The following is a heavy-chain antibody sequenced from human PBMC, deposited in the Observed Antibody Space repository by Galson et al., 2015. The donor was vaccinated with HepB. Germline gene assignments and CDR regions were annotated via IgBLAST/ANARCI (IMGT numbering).Heavy chain of an antibody. D-gene: IGHD2-2*02. V-gene: IGHV5-51*01. CDR3: ARLSGYCSSTSCYRVRDYYYMDV. CDR1: GYSFTSYW. J-gene: IGHJ6*03. CDR2: IYPGDSDT. Sequence: QSGAEVKKPGESLKISCKGSGYSFTSYWIGWVRQMPGKGLEWMGIIYPGDSDTRYSPSFQGQVTISADKSISTAYLQWSSLKASDTAMYYCARLSGYCSSTSCYRVRDYYYMDVWGKGTTVTVSS.